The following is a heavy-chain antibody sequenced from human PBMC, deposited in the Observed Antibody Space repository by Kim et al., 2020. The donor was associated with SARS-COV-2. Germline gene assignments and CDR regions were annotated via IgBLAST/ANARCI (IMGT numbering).Heavy chain of an antibody. D-gene: IGHD6-25*01. J-gene: IGHJ5*01. Sequence: GGSLRLSCAASGFRFSTNCMSWVRQAPGKGLEWVANIKHDGSEKSYVDSVKGRLTISRDNAKNPLYQQMSSLRADDTAVYYCARAFFRYSNGRHATDSWG. CDR1: GFRFSTNC. CDR2: IKHDGSEK. V-gene: IGHV3-7*01. CDR3: ARAFFRYSNGRHATDS.